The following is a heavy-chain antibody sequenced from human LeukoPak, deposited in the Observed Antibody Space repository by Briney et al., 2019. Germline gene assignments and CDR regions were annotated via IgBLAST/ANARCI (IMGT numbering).Heavy chain of an antibody. CDR3: AKDRPPQYDSGTYSDY. Sequence: GGSLRLSCVASGFTFSSYGIHWVRQAPGKGLEWVAFIRYDGSKKFYSDSVKGRFTISRDNSKNTLYLQMNSQRTEDTAVYFCAKDRPPQYDSGTYSDYWGQGTLVTVSS. D-gene: IGHD3-10*01. CDR2: IRYDGSKK. J-gene: IGHJ4*02. V-gene: IGHV3-30*02. CDR1: GFTFSSYG.